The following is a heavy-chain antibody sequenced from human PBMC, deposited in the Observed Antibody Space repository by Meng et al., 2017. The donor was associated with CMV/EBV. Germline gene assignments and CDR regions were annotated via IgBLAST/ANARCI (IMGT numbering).Heavy chain of an antibody. J-gene: IGHJ6*02. CDR3: AREIGVARYDWYGMDV. V-gene: IGHV3-21*01. CDR1: GFTFSSYS. D-gene: IGHD3-3*01. CDR2: ISSSSSYI. Sequence: GRSLRLSCAASGFTFSSYSMNWVRQAPGKGLEWVSSISSSSSYIYYADSVKGRFTISRDNAKNSLYLQMNSLRAEDTAVYYCAREIGVARYDWYGMDVWGQGTTVTVSS.